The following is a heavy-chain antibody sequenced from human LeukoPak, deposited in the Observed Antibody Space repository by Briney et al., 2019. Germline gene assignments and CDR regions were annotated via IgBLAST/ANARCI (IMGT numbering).Heavy chain of an antibody. D-gene: IGHD5-12*01. Sequence: GGSLRLSCAASGFTFSSYAISWVRQAPGQGLEWMGGIIPIFGTANYAQKFQGRVTITADESTSTAYMELSSLRSEDTAVYYCARGGRGYSGYDYGYSSSWYFDYWGQGTLVTVSS. CDR3: ARGGRGYSGYDYGYSSSWYFDY. J-gene: IGHJ4*02. CDR1: GFTFSSYA. V-gene: IGHV1-69*01. CDR2: IIPIFGTA.